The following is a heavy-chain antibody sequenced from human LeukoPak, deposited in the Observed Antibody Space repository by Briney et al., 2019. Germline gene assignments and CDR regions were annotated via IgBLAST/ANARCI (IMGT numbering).Heavy chain of an antibody. CDR3: ARGASNPLDFDY. V-gene: IGHV3-21*01. D-gene: IGHD1-14*01. CDR2: ISSSSSYI. CDR1: GFTFSSHG. J-gene: IGHJ4*02. Sequence: PGGSLRLSCAASGFTFSSHGMNWVRQAPGKGLEWVSSISSSSSYIYYADSVKGRFTISRDNAKNSLYLQMNSLRAEDTAVYYCARGASNPLDFDYWGQGTLVTVSS.